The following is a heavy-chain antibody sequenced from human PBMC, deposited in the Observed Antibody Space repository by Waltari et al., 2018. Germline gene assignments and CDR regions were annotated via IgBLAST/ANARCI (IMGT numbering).Heavy chain of an antibody. J-gene: IGHJ4*02. Sequence: EVQLVESGGGLVQPGGSLRLSCAASGFTFSSDWMSWVRQAPGRGLEWVANIKRDGSEKSYVNSVKARFTISSDNAKNSLYLQMTGLSAEVTAVYYCASRGKRWVTRSFDYWGQGTLVTVSS. D-gene: IGHD5-18*01. CDR1: GFTFSSDW. V-gene: IGHV3-7*01. CDR3: ASRGKRWVTRSFDY. CDR2: IKRDGSEK.